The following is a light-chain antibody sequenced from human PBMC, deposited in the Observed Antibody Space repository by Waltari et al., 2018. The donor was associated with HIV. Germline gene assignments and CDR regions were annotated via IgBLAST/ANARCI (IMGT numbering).Light chain of an antibody. V-gene: IGLV3-19*01. CDR2: DST. Sequence: SSDLTQDPAVSVALGETVRITCRGDTLRSYYAAWYQQKPGQAPILVIYDSTNRPSGNQDRFSGSTSGGTASLTITGAQAEDEADYYCNSRDSSDTSYVFGPGTYVTVL. J-gene: IGLJ1*01. CDR1: TLRSYY. CDR3: NSRDSSDTSYV.